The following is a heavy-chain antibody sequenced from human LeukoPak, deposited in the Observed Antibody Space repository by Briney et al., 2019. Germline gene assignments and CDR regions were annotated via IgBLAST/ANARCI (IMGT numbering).Heavy chain of an antibody. CDR3: AKVMRCGCSGYRRLFDY. V-gene: IGHV3-23*01. CDR1: GFTFSSYA. D-gene: IGHD2-15*01. J-gene: IGHJ4*02. CDR2: ISGSGGST. Sequence: PGASLRLSCAASGFTFSSYAMSWVRQAPGKGLEWVSAISGSGGSTYYADSVKGRFTISRDNSKNTLYLQMNSLRAEDTAVYYCAKVMRCGCSGYRRLFDYWGQGTLVTVSS.